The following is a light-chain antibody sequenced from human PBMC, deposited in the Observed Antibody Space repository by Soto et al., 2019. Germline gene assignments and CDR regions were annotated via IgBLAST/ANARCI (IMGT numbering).Light chain of an antibody. V-gene: IGKV3-11*01. Sequence: EIVLTQSPATLSLSPGERATLSCRASQSVSSYLAWYQQKPGQAPRLLIYDASNRATGIPARFSGSGSGTDVTLTISSREPEDVAVYYCQQRSNWPPLTFGGGTKVEIK. CDR3: QQRSNWPPLT. CDR1: QSVSSY. J-gene: IGKJ4*01. CDR2: DAS.